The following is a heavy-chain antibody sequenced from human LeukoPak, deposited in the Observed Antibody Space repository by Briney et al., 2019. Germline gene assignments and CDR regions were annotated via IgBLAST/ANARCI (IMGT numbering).Heavy chain of an antibody. CDR3: AGNPPDNWNYVLRFDP. CDR1: GGSISSYY. V-gene: IGHV4-4*07. Sequence: SETLSLTCTVSGGSISSYYWSWIRQPAGKGLEWIGRIYTSGSTNYNPSLKSRVTMSVDTSKNQFSLKLSSVTAADTAVYYCAGNPPDNWNYVLRFDPWGQGTLVTVSS. D-gene: IGHD1-7*01. J-gene: IGHJ5*02. CDR2: IYTSGST.